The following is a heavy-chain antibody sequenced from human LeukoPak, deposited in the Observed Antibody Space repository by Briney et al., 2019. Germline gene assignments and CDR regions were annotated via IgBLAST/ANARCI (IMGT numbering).Heavy chain of an antibody. J-gene: IGHJ4*02. V-gene: IGHV3-23*01. CDR3: AKGPLYGSGTDY. CDR1: GFTFSSYA. CDR2: ISGSGGST. D-gene: IGHD3-10*01. Sequence: PGGSLRLSCAASGFTFSSYAMSWVRQAPGKGLEWGSAISGSGGSTYYADSVKGRFTISRDNSKNTLYLQMNSLRAEDTAVYYCAKGPLYGSGTDYWGQGTLVTVSS.